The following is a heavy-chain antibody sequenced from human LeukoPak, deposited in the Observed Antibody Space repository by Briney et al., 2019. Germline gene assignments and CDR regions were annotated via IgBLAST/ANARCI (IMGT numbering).Heavy chain of an antibody. V-gene: IGHV1-69*01. CDR2: IIPGFGTA. D-gene: IGHD3-10*01. J-gene: IGHJ3*02. Sequence: SVKVSCKASGGTFSSYVISWVRQAPGQGLEWMGGIIPGFGTANYAQKFQGTVTITADVSATTVYMVLSSLRSEDTAVYYCAREPEPAITMVRGEVFDIWGQGTMVIVSS. CDR1: GGTFSSYV. CDR3: AREPEPAITMVRGEVFDI.